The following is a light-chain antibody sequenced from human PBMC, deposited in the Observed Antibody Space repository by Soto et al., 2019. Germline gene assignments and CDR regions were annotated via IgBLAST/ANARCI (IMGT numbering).Light chain of an antibody. Sequence: EIVLTQSQATLSLSPGERATLSCRASQSISSYLAWYQQKPDQAPRLLIYDASNRATGITARFSGSGSGTDCTLTLTSLEPEDFAVYYCQQRSTGPFTFGPGTKVDIK. CDR3: QQRSTGPFT. CDR1: QSISSY. V-gene: IGKV3-11*01. J-gene: IGKJ3*01. CDR2: DAS.